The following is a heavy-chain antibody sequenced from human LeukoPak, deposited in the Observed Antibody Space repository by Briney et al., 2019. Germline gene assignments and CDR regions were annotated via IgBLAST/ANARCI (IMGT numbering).Heavy chain of an antibody. V-gene: IGHV4-38-2*01. CDR2: IYHSGST. CDR1: GYSISSGYY. D-gene: IGHD4-11*01. J-gene: IGHJ2*01. Sequence: SETLSLTCAVSGYSISSGYYWGWIRQPPGKGLEWIGSIYHSGSTYYNPSLKSRVTISVDTSKNQFSLKLSSVTAADTAVYYCARLDGDYSNYACWYFDLWGRGTLVTVSS. CDR3: ARLDGDYSNYACWYFDL.